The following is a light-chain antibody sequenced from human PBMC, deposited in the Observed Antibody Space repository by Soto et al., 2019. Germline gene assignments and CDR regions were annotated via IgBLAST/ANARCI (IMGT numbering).Light chain of an antibody. Sequence: DIQLTQSPSTLSASVGDRVTITCRASQSISSWLAWYQHKPGKAPKILIYKASSLESGVPSRFSGSGSGTEFTLTISSLQPDDLATYFCQQYNSYPWTFGQGTKVEIK. CDR1: QSISSW. J-gene: IGKJ1*01. CDR2: KAS. V-gene: IGKV1-5*03. CDR3: QQYNSYPWT.